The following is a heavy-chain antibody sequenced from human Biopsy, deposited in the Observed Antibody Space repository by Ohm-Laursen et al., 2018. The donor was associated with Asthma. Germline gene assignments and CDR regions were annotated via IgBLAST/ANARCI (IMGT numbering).Heavy chain of an antibody. CDR1: GCTFSSYS. D-gene: IGHD3-22*01. CDR2: IIPIFGTT. Sequence: VASVKVSCNASGCTFSSYSINWVRQAPGQGLEWMGRIIPIFGTTNYAQKFQGRVTISADDSTNTAYMELSSLSSEDTALYYCARGPEYVHSSAALDYWGQGTLVTVSS. J-gene: IGHJ4*02. CDR3: ARGPEYVHSSAALDY. V-gene: IGHV1-69*13.